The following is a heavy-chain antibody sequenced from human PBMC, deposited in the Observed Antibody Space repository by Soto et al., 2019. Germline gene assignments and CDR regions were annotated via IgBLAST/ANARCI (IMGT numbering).Heavy chain of an antibody. CDR2: LSYEGSNN. CDR1: RFTSCSNA. J-gene: IGHJ6*01. CDR3: PRDYSDGSGFCGYNYGMDV. D-gene: IGHD3-22*01. Sequence: GRSLRLSCAVSRFTSCSNAMHWVRQAPGKGLEWVTVLSYEGSNNYYADSVKGRFTISRDSAKNSLNLQMNSLRAEYPAVYYSPRDYSDGSGFCGYNYGMDVWEQGTTVTVCS. V-gene: IGHV3-30-3*01.